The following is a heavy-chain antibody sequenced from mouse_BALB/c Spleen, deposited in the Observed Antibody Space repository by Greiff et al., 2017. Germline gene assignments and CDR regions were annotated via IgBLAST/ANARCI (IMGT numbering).Heavy chain of an antibody. V-gene: IGHV5-12-2*01. CDR1: GFTFSSYT. CDR3: ARHGDGYDWFAY. CDR2: ISNGGGST. J-gene: IGHJ3*01. Sequence: EVKVVESGGGLVQPGGSLKLSCAASGFTFSSYTMSWVRQTPEKRLEWVAYISNGGGSTYYPDTVKGRFTISRDNAKNTLYLQMSSLKSEDTAMYYCARHGDGYDWFAYWGQGTLVTVSA. D-gene: IGHD2-2*01.